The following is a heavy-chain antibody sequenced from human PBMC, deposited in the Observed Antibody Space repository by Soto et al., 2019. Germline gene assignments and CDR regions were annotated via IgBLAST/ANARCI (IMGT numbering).Heavy chain of an antibody. V-gene: IGHV3-7*01. Sequence: EVQLVESGGGLVQPGGSLRLSFAASGFTFSRYWMSWVRQAPGKGLEWVANIKEDGSEKLYVDSVKGRFTISRDNAKNSLYLQMNRLRAEDTAVYYCARVGYSGYGYHDAFDIWGQGTMVTVSS. CDR1: GFTFSRYW. CDR2: IKEDGSEK. CDR3: ARVGYSGYGYHDAFDI. J-gene: IGHJ3*02. D-gene: IGHD5-12*01.